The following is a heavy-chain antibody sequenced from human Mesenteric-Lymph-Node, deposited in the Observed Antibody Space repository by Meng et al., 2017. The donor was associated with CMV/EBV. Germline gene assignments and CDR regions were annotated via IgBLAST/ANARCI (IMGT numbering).Heavy chain of an antibody. CDR1: GYTFTGFH. Sequence: ASGYTFTGFHIHWVRQAPGLGLEWMARFNPDSGATDLAQKFQGRVTMNRDTSISTAYMEVTRLKSDDTAIYYCARDARDLGGSADYWGQGTLVTVSS. D-gene: IGHD3-10*01. CDR2: FNPDSGAT. CDR3: ARDARDLGGSADY. J-gene: IGHJ4*02. V-gene: IGHV1-2*06.